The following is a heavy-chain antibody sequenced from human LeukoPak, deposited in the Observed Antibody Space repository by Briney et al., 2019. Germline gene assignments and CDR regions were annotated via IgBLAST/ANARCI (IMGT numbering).Heavy chain of an antibody. CDR2: LNSDGTTI. Sequence: GGSLRLSCVASGFTFSGYWMHWVRQAPGMGLVWVSRLNSDGTTINYADSVKGRFTISRDNSKNTLYLQMNSLRAEDTAVYYCGKNRYSGSLSPFDIWGQGTMVTVSS. J-gene: IGHJ3*02. V-gene: IGHV3-74*01. CDR1: GFTFSGYW. D-gene: IGHD1-26*01. CDR3: GKNRYSGSLSPFDI.